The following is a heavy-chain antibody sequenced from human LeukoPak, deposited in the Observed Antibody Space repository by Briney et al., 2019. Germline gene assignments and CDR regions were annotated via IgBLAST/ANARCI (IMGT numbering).Heavy chain of an antibody. CDR3: ARAYCGGDCYLDWFDP. V-gene: IGHV4-39*01. CDR2: VYYSGST. Sequence: SETLSLTCTVSGGSISSSSYYWGWIRQPPGKGLEWIGSVYYSGSTYYNPSLKSRVTISVDTSKNQFSLKLSSVTAADTAVYYCARAYCGGDCYLDWFDPWGQGTLVTVSS. CDR1: GGSISSSSYY. J-gene: IGHJ5*02. D-gene: IGHD2-21*01.